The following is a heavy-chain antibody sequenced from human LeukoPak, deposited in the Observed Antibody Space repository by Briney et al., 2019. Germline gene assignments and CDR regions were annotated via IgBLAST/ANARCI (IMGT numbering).Heavy chain of an antibody. CDR2: INPNSGGT. J-gene: IGHJ4*02. CDR1: GYSFTSYG. CDR3: ARVGSSSWPVDY. D-gene: IGHD6-13*01. Sequence: ASVKVSCKASGYSFTSYGISWVRQAPGQGLEWMGWINPNSGGTNYAQKFQGRVTMTRDTSISTAYTELSRLRSDDTAVYYCARVGSSSWPVDYWGQGTLVTVSS. V-gene: IGHV1-2*02.